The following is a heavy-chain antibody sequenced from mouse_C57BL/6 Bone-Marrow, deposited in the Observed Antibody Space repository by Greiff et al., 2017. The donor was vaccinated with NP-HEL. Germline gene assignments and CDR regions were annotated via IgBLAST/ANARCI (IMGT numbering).Heavy chain of an antibody. CDR2: IHPNSGST. D-gene: IGHD1-1*01. V-gene: IGHV1-64*01. CDR1: GYTFTSYW. J-gene: IGHJ2*01. Sequence: QVQLQQPGAELVKPGASVKLSCKASGYTFTSYWMHWVKQRPGQGLEWIGMIHPNSGSTNYNEKFKSKATLTVDKSSSTAYMQLSSLTSEDSAVYYCASISTTVVADFDYWGQGTTLTVSS. CDR3: ASISTTVVADFDY.